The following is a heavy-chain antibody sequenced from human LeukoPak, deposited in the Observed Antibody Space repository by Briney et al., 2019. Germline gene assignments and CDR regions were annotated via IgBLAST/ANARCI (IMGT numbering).Heavy chain of an antibody. CDR3: ASLVGSRTGDY. V-gene: IGHV3-48*04. J-gene: IGHJ4*02. D-gene: IGHD2-15*01. Sequence: GGSLRLSCAASGFTFSSYSMNWVRQAPGKGLEWVSYISSSGSTIYYADSVKGRFTISRDSAKNSLYLQMNSLRAEDTAVYYCASLVGSRTGDYWGQGTLVTVSS. CDR1: GFTFSSYS. CDR2: ISSSGSTI.